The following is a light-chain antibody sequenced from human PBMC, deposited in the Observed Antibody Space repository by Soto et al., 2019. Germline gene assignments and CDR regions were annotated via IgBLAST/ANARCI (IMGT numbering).Light chain of an antibody. CDR1: NSNIERYS. CDR3: AAWDDNLNGPL. Sequence: QSVLTQPPSLSRTPGQRVTISCSGSNSNIERYSVNWYQHFPGTAPKILIYSDDERPSGVPDRFSRSKSGTSASLAISGLHSEDEAQYYCAAWDDNLNGPLFGGGTKVTVL. V-gene: IGLV1-44*01. J-gene: IGLJ3*02. CDR2: SDD.